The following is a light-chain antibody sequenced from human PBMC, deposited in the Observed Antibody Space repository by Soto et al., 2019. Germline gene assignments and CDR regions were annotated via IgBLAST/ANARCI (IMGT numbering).Light chain of an antibody. CDR3: QQYGSSPPPT. Sequence: EIVLTQSPGTLSLSPGERATLSCRASQSVSSSYLAWYQQKPGQAPRLLIYGASSRATGIPDRFRGSGSGTAFTLTISRLEPEDFAVYSCQQYGSSPPPTFGGGTKGDFK. V-gene: IGKV3-20*01. J-gene: IGKJ4*01. CDR2: GAS. CDR1: QSVSSSY.